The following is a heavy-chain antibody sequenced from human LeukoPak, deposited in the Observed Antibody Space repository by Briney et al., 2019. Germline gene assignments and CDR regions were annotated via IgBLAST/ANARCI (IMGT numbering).Heavy chain of an antibody. D-gene: IGHD3-3*01. J-gene: IGHJ6*02. V-gene: IGHV3-30*09. CDR2: ISYDGSNK. CDR1: GFTFSSYA. CDR3: ARDSDDFWSGDSGMDV. Sequence: PGGSLRLSCAASGFTFSSYAMHWVRQAPGKGLEWVAVISYDGSNKYYADSVKGRFAISGDNSKNTLYLQMNSLRAEDTAVYYCARDSDDFWSGDSGMDVWGQGTTVTVSS.